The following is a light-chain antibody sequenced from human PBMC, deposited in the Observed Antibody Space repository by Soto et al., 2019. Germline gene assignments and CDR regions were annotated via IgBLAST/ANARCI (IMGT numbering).Light chain of an antibody. J-gene: IGKJ1*01. CDR3: QQYHRHWT. V-gene: IGKV1-5*01. CDR1: QSISTS. CDR2: DDS. Sequence: DIQMTQSPSSLSASVGDRVTSTCRASQSISTSLAWYQQKPGKSPKLLIYDDSSLESGVPSRFSGSGSGTEFALTISGLLPDDFATYFCQQYHRHWTFGQGTKVDIK.